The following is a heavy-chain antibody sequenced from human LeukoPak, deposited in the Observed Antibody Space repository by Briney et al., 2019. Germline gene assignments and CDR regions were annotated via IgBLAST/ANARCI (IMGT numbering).Heavy chain of an antibody. CDR2: ISYDGSNK. V-gene: IGHV3-30*18. J-gene: IGHJ4*02. CDR1: GFTFSSYG. Sequence: GRSLRLSCVASGFTFSSYGMHWVRQAPGKGLEWVALISYDGSNKYYADSVKGRFTISRDTSKNTLYLQMNSLRAEDTAVYYCAKDSAGRYCSITTCNFFDYWGQGTLVTVS. CDR3: AKDSAGRYCSITTCNFFDY. D-gene: IGHD2-2*01.